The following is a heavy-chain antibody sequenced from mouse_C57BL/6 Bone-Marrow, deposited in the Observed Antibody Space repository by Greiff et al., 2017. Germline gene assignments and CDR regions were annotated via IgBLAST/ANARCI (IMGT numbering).Heavy chain of an antibody. CDR2: LDPSDSYT. V-gene: IGHV1-69*01. Sequence: QVQLQQPGAELVMPGASVKLSCKASGYTFTSYWMHWVKQRPGQGLEWIGELDPSDSYTNYNQKFKGKSTLTVDKSSSTAYMQLSSLTSEDSAVYYCAREDYYGSSYLDYWGQGTTLTVSS. D-gene: IGHD1-1*01. CDR1: GYTFTSYW. CDR3: AREDYYGSSYLDY. J-gene: IGHJ2*01.